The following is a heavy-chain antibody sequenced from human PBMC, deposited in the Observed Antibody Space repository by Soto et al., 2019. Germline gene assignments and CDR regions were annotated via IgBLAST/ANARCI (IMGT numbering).Heavy chain of an antibody. CDR1: GGSFGGYY. V-gene: IGHV4-34*01. CDR3: ARGRGRRVGVVVAAGTGHYYYGMDV. D-gene: IGHD2-15*01. CDR2: INHSGST. Sequence: SETLSLTCAVYGGSFGGYYWSWIRQPPGKGLEWIGEINHSGSTNYNPSLKSRVTISVDTSKNQFSLKLSSVTAADTAVYYCARGRGRRVGVVVAAGTGHYYYGMDVWGQGTTVTVSS. J-gene: IGHJ6*02.